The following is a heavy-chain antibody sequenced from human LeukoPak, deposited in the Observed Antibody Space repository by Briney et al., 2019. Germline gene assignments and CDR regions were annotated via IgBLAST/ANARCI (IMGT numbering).Heavy chain of an antibody. D-gene: IGHD6-13*01. Sequence: PSETLSLTSTVSGGSISSSSYYWGWIRQPPGKGLEWIGSIYYSGSTYYNPSLKSRVTISVDTSKNQFSLKLSSVTAADTAVYYCARGIAAAGSNWFDPWGQGTLVTVSS. V-gene: IGHV4-39*01. CDR2: IYYSGST. J-gene: IGHJ5*02. CDR1: GGSISSSSYY. CDR3: ARGIAAAGSNWFDP.